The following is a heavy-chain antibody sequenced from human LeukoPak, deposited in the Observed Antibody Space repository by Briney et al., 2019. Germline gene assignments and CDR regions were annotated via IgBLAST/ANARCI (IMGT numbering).Heavy chain of an antibody. V-gene: IGHV1-8*01. CDR1: GYTFTSYD. J-gene: IGHJ4*02. D-gene: IGHD3-10*01. CDR3: ATHTYYYSSGSFAY. Sequence: ASVKVSCKASGYTFTSYDINWVRQATGQGPEWMGRMNPSSGNAGFAQRLQGRVTMTRDTSINTAYLELSSLTSEDTAVYYCATHTYYYSSGSFAYWGQGTLVTVSS. CDR2: MNPSSGNA.